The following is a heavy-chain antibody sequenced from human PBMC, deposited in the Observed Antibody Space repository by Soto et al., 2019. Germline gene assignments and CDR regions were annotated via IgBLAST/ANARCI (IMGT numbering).Heavy chain of an antibody. CDR3: AKVNGYSSGWFDY. CDR1: GFTFSSDA. Sequence: EVQLLESGGGLVQPGGSLRLSCAASGFTFSSDAMSWVRQAPGKGLEWVSAISGSGGSTYYADSVKGRFTISRDNSTNTLYLQMNRLRAEDTAVYYCAKVNGYSSGWFDYWGQGTLVTVSS. J-gene: IGHJ4*02. V-gene: IGHV3-23*01. CDR2: ISGSGGST. D-gene: IGHD6-19*01.